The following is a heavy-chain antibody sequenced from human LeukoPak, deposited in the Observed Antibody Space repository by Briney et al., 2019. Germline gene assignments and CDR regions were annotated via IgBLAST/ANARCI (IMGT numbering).Heavy chain of an antibody. CDR3: ARDRGSGWYVDWYFDL. J-gene: IGHJ2*01. CDR2: IYYSGST. V-gene: IGHV4-59*01. Sequence: SETLSINCTVSGGSISSYYWSWIRQPPGKGLEWIGYIYYSGSTNYNPSLKSRVTISVDTSENHFSLKLSSVTAADTAVYYCARDRGSGWYVDWYFDLWGRGTLVTVSS. D-gene: IGHD6-19*01. CDR1: GGSISSYY.